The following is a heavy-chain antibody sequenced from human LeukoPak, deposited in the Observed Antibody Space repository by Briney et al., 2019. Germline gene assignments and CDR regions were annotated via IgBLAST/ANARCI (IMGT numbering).Heavy chain of an antibody. J-gene: IGHJ5*02. CDR2: IRSKANSYAT. CDR3: TREHGGAAADLGFDP. V-gene: IGHV3-73*01. D-gene: IGHD6-13*01. CDR1: GFTFSGSA. Sequence: GGSLRLSCAASGFTFSGSAMHWVRQASGKGLEWVGRIRSKANSYATAYAASVKGRFTISRDDSKNTAYLQMNSLKTEDTAVYYCTREHGGAAADLGFDPWGQGTLVTVSS.